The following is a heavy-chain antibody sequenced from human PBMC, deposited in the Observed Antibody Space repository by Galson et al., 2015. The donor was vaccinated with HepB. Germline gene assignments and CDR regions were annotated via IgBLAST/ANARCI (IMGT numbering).Heavy chain of an antibody. V-gene: IGHV3-23*01. CDR3: AKDQAPSPEWLGSIDY. Sequence: SLRLSCAASGFTFSSYAMSWVRQAPGKGLEWVSAISGSGGSTYYADSVKGRFTISRDNSKNTLYLQMNSLRAEDTAVYYCAKDQAPSPEWLGSIDYWGQGTLVTVSS. J-gene: IGHJ4*02. D-gene: IGHD6-19*01. CDR1: GFTFSSYA. CDR2: ISGSGGST.